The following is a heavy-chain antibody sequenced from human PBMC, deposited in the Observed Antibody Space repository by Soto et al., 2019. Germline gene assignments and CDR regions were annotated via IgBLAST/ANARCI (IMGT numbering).Heavy chain of an antibody. D-gene: IGHD2-2*02. CDR2: MNPNSGNT. V-gene: IGHV1-8*01. J-gene: IGHJ4*02. CDR3: ARVGLVPAAIVGDY. CDR1: GYTFTSYD. Sequence: ASLKVSCKASGYTFTSYDINWVRQATGQGLEWMGWMNPNSGNTGYAQKFQGRVTMTRDTSTSTVYMELSSLRSEDTAVYYCARVGLVPAAIVGDYWGQGTPVTVSS.